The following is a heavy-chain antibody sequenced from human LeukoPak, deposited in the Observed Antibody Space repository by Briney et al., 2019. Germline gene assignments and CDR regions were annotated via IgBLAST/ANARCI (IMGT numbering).Heavy chain of an antibody. J-gene: IGHJ6*02. CDR2: ISSSSSTI. D-gene: IGHD2-2*02. Sequence: SGGSLRLSCAASGFTFSSYSMNWDRQAPGKGLEWVSYISSSSSTIYYADSVKGRFTISRDNAKNSLYLQMNSLRAEDTAVYYCARSRYTRGPIYYYYGMDVWGQGTTVTVSS. CDR1: GFTFSSYS. CDR3: ARSRYTRGPIYYYYGMDV. V-gene: IGHV3-48*01.